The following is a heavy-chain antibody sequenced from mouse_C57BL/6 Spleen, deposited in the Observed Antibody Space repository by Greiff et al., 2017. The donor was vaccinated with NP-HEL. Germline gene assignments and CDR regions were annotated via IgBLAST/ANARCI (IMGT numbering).Heavy chain of an antibody. D-gene: IGHD1-1*01. CDR1: GYTFTDYE. CDR3: TITTVVAYYFDY. Sequence: QVQLQQSGAELVRPGASVTLSCKASGYTFTDYEMHWVKQTPVHGLEWIGAIDPETGGTAYNQKFKGKAILTADKSSSTAYMELRSLTSEDSAVYYCTITTVVAYYFDYWGQGTTLTVSS. CDR2: IDPETGGT. J-gene: IGHJ2*01. V-gene: IGHV1-15*01.